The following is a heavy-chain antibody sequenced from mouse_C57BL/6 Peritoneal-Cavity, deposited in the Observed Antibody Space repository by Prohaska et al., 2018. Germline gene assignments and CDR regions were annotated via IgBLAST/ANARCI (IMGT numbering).Heavy chain of an antibody. CDR3: TSSIYAYAMDY. V-gene: IGHV6-3*01. CDR1: GFTFINYW. D-gene: IGHD1-1*01. Sequence: EVKLEESGGGLVQPGGSMKLSCVASGFTFINYWMNWVRQSPEKGLEWVAQIRLKSDNYATHFAESVQGRFTISRDDSKSSVYLQKNNLRAEDTGIYYCTSSIYAYAMDYWGQGTSVTVTS. CDR2: IRLKSDNYAT. J-gene: IGHJ4*01.